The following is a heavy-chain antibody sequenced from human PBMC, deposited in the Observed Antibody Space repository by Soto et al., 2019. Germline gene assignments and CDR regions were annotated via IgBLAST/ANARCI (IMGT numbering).Heavy chain of an antibody. CDR1: GFTFSSYW. D-gene: IGHD3-3*01. Sequence: GGSLRLSCAASGFTFSSYWMHWVRQAPGKGLVWVSGINSGGSSTYYADSVKGRFTISRDNSKNTLYLQMNSLRAEDTAVYYCAKTHTRPNWFDPWGQGTLVTVSS. CDR3: AKTHTRPNWFDP. J-gene: IGHJ5*02. CDR2: INSGGSST. V-gene: IGHV3-74*01.